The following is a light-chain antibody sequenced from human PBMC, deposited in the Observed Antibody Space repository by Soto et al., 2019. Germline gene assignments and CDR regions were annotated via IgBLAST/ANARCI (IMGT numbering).Light chain of an antibody. CDR2: TIS. CDR1: QSVNRRS. Sequence: IVLTQSPGTLSLSPGERTTLSCRASQSVNRRSLAWYQQKPGQAPRLLISTISNRATGIPDRFSGSGSGADFTLTISRLEPEDFAVYYCQQYDNSRTFGQGTKVEIK. CDR3: QQYDNSRT. V-gene: IGKV3-20*01. J-gene: IGKJ1*01.